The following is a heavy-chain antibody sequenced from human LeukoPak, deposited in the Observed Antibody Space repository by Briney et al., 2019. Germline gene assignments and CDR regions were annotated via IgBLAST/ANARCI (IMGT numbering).Heavy chain of an antibody. J-gene: IGHJ4*02. V-gene: IGHV4-39*01. D-gene: IGHD6-13*01. CDR1: GVSISSSSYY. CDR2: IYSVGST. Sequence: SETLSFTCAASGVSISSSSYYWCWFRQPPGKALPWIRSIYSVGSTYYNPSLKSRVTIFVGTFKNQFSLKLNSVTDADTAVYYCAGPYSSSWPFDSWGQGTLATVSS. CDR3: AGPYSSSWPFDS.